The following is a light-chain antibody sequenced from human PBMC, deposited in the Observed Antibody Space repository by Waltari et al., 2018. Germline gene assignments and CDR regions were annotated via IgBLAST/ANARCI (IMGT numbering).Light chain of an antibody. Sequence: QSVLTQPPSASGTPGQRVIISCSGSSSNIGSNTVPWYQHLPGTAPKLPISTNNQRPAGVPDRFSAAKSGTSAALTSSGLQSVDEADYYCAAWDNNGHVVFGGGTKVTIL. CDR2: TNN. V-gene: IGLV1-44*01. J-gene: IGLJ2*01. CDR1: SSNIGSNT. CDR3: AAWDNNGHVV.